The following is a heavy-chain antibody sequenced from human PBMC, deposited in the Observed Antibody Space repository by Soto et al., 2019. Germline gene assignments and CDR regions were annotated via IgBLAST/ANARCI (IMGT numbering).Heavy chain of an antibody. CDR2: ISSSSSYI. Sequence: PGGSLRLSCAASGFTFSSYSMNWVRQAPGKGLEWVSSISSSSSYIYYADSVKGRFTISRDNAKNSLYLQMNSLRAEDTAVYYCAREYGHAPYYYGMDVWGHGTTVTVSS. D-gene: IGHD4-17*01. J-gene: IGHJ6*02. V-gene: IGHV3-21*01. CDR1: GFTFSSYS. CDR3: AREYGHAPYYYGMDV.